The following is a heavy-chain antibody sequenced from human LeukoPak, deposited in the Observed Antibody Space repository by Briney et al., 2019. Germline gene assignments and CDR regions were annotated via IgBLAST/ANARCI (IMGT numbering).Heavy chain of an antibody. CDR1: GYTFTGYY. Sequence: ASVKVSCKASGYTFTGYYMHWVRQAPGQGLEWMGWINPNSGGTNYAQKFQGRVTMTRDTSISTAYMELSRLRSDDTAVYYCATRSSFWGESLDLRSWYFDLWGRGTLVTVSS. CDR2: INPNSGGT. J-gene: IGHJ2*01. D-gene: IGHD3/OR15-3a*01. V-gene: IGHV1-2*02. CDR3: ATRSSFWGESLDLRSWYFDL.